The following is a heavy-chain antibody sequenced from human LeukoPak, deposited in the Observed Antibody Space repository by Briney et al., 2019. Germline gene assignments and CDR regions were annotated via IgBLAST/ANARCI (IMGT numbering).Heavy chain of an antibody. CDR1: GFTFSFYI. CDR2: ISSSSDYI. CDR3: ARGNIKFDY. J-gene: IGHJ4*02. Sequence: PGGSLRLSCAASGFTFSFYIMNWVRQAPGKGLEWVSSISSSSDYIYYVDSVKGRFTISRDNAKKSLYLQMNSLRAEDTAVYYCARGNIKFDYWGQGTLVTVSS. V-gene: IGHV3-21*01.